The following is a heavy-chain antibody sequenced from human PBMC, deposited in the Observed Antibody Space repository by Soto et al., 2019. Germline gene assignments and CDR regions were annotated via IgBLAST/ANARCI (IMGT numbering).Heavy chain of an antibody. V-gene: IGHV3-30*03. D-gene: IGHD3-10*01. Sequence: GGSLRLSCAASGFTFSNYGMHWVRQAPGKGLEWVAVISDDGVSKYYADSVQGRFTISRDNSESAVFLQMNSLRPDDTALYFCARAYYFGSGTSYKLYYWGQGTQVTVSS. CDR2: ISDDGVSK. CDR1: GFTFSNYG. CDR3: ARAYYFGSGTSYKLYY. J-gene: IGHJ4*02.